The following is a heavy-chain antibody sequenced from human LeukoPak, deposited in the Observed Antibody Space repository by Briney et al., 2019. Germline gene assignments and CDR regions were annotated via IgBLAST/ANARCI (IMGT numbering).Heavy chain of an antibody. D-gene: IGHD1-26*01. CDR2: ISWNSGSI. CDR1: GFTFDDYA. J-gene: IGHJ4*02. Sequence: GRSLRLSCAASGFTFDDYAMHWVRQAPGKGLEWVSGISWNSGSIGYADSVKGRFTISRDNAKNSLYLQMNSLRAEDTALYYCAKGATTPYLDYWGQGTLVTVSS. V-gene: IGHV3-9*01. CDR3: AKGATTPYLDY.